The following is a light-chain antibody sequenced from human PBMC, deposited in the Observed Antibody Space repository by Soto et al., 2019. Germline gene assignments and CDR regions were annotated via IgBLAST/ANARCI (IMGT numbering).Light chain of an antibody. J-gene: IGLJ2*01. CDR2: GNS. V-gene: IGLV2-11*01. CDR1: SSDVGGYNY. Sequence: QSVLTQPRSVSGSPGQSVTISCTGTSSDVGGYNYVSWYQQHPGKAPKLLMHGNSQRPSGVPDRFSGSKSGTSASLAISGLRTEDEADYYCAAWDDSLSGVVFGGGTKLTVL. CDR3: AAWDDSLSGVV.